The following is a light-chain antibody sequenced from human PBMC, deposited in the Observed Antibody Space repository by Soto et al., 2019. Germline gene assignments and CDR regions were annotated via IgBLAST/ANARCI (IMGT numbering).Light chain of an antibody. J-gene: IGLJ1*01. CDR1: SSDVDGYNY. V-gene: IGLV2-14*03. CDR2: DVS. Sequence: QSALTQPASVSGSPGQSITISCTGTSSDVDGYNYVSWYQHHPGKAPKLLIYDVSNRPSGVSNRFSGSKSDNTASLTISGLQPEDEADYYCSSYTTSNTRQIVFGTGTKVTVL. CDR3: SSYTTSNTRQIV.